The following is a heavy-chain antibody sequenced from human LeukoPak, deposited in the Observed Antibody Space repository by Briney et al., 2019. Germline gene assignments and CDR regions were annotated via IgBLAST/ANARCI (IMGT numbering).Heavy chain of an antibody. CDR2: IVSNGGNT. D-gene: IGHD3-10*01. Sequence: PGGSLRLSCAASGLTFSRHAMHWVRQAPGKGLEYVSAIVSNGGNTYYADSVRGRFTISRDNSKDTVYLQMGSLRPEDTAVYYCAMERYYAASDIWGQGALVTVSS. CDR1: GLTFSRHA. V-gene: IGHV3-64*02. CDR3: AMERYYAASDI. J-gene: IGHJ4*02.